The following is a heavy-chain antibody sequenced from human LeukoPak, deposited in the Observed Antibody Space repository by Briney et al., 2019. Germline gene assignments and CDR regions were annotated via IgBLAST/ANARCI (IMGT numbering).Heavy chain of an antibody. Sequence: KSGGSLRLSCAASGFTFSDYYMSRIRQAPGKGLEWVSYISSSGSTIYYADSVKGRFTISRDNAKNSLYLQMNSLRAEDTAVYYCASPLRVGATGNWGQGTLVTVSS. J-gene: IGHJ4*02. V-gene: IGHV3-11*04. CDR2: ISSSGSTI. CDR1: GFTFSDYY. D-gene: IGHD1-26*01. CDR3: ASPLRVGATGN.